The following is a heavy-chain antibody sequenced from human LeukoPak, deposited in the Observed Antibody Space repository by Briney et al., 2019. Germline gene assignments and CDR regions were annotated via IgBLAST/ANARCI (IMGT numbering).Heavy chain of an antibody. CDR3: ARSPGQDYVWGSYRPYYFDY. CDR1: GFTFSSYT. CDR2: ITTSDGNT. J-gene: IGHJ4*02. V-gene: IGHV3-23*01. Sequence: GGSLRLSCAASGFTFSSYTMSWVRQAPGKGLEWVSTITTSDGNTYYADSVKGRFTVSRDNSKNTLFLQMNSLRAEDTAVYYCARSPGQDYVWGSYRPYYFDYWGQGTLVTVSS. D-gene: IGHD3-16*02.